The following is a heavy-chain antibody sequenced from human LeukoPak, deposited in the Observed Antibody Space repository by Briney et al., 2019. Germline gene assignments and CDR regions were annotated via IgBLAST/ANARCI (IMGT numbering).Heavy chain of an antibody. J-gene: IGHJ4*02. CDR1: GGSISSGSYY. V-gene: IGHV4-61*02. CDR3: ARGVVAATGYDY. Sequence: SQTLSLTCTVSGGSISSGSYYWSWIRQPAGKGLEWIGRIYTSGSTNYNPSLKSRVTISVDTLKNQFSLKMSSVTAADTATYYCARGVVAATGYDYWGQGTLVTVSS. D-gene: IGHD2-15*01. CDR2: IYTSGST.